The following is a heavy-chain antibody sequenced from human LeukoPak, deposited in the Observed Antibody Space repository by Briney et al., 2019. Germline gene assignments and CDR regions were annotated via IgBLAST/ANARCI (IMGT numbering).Heavy chain of an antibody. V-gene: IGHV3-23*01. CDR2: ISKSGDHT. J-gene: IGHJ6*02. Sequence: GGSLRLSCAASGLTVSSYSMNWVRQAPGKGLEWVSAISKSGDHTYYAASAKGRFTIYRDNSKNTQYLQMNSLRAEDTAVYYCATSWGPDTSAFRWGRDGMDVWGQGTTVIVS. CDR3: ATSWGPDTSAFRWGRDGMDV. CDR1: GLTVSSYS. D-gene: IGHD3-16*01.